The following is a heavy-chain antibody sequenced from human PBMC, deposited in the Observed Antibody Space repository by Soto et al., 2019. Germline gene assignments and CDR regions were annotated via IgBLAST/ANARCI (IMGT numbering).Heavy chain of an antibody. Sequence: QVQLVQSGAEVKKPGASVKVSCKASGYTFTSYGISWVRQAPGQGLEWMGWISAYNGNTNYAQKLQGRVTMTTDTSTRTACMELRSLRSDDTAVYYGARGHDWWSGYPYGMDDWGQGTTVTVSS. D-gene: IGHD3-3*01. CDR3: ARGHDWWSGYPYGMDD. CDR2: ISAYNGNT. V-gene: IGHV1-18*01. CDR1: GYTFTSYG. J-gene: IGHJ6*02.